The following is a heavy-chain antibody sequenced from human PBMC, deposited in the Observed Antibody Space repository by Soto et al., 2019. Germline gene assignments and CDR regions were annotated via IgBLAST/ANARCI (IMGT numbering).Heavy chain of an antibody. CDR2: ISPYSGKT. CDR3: TRDRLTLTTSLIFDF. CDR1: GYTFTNYG. V-gene: IGHV1-18*01. J-gene: IGHJ4*02. Sequence: QVQLVQSGAEVKKLGASVKVSCKASGYTFTNYGIAWVREAPGQGLEWMGWISPYSGKTDYRQNLQGRVTMTADTSTTTAYMELRSLRSDDTAVYYCTRDRLTLTTSLIFDFWGQGTLVTVSS. D-gene: IGHD3-9*01.